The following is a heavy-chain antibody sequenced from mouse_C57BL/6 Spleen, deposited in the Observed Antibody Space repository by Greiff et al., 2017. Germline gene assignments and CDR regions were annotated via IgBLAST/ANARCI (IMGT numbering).Heavy chain of an antibody. CDR2: ISYDGSN. Sequence: EVQPQESGPCLLKPSQSLSLTRSLTRPSLTRGYYWNWIRPFPGNKLEWMGYISYDGSNNYNPSLKNRISITRDTSKNQFFLKLNSVTTEDTATYYCARGSSKGFDYWGQGTTLTVSS. V-gene: IGHV3-6*01. CDR1: RPSLTRGYY. CDR3: ARGSSKGFDY. J-gene: IGHJ2*01. D-gene: IGHD1-1*01.